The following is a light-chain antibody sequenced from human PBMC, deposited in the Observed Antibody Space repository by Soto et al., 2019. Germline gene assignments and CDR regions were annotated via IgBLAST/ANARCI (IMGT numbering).Light chain of an antibody. V-gene: IGKV1-5*01. Sequence: DIQMTQSPSTLSASVGDRVTITCRASQSISSWLAWYQQKPGKAPKLLIYDASSLESGVPSRFSGSGSGTKFTLTISSLQPDDFATYYCQQYHSSPLTFGGGTKV. CDR2: DAS. CDR3: QQYHSSPLT. CDR1: QSISSW. J-gene: IGKJ4*01.